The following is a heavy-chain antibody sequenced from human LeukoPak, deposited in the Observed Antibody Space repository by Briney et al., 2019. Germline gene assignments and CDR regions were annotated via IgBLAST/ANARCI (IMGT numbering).Heavy chain of an antibody. CDR3: ARVYLGAAALLDY. D-gene: IGHD6-13*01. CDR1: GFTFGDHA. CDR2: ISSSSTI. J-gene: IGHJ4*02. Sequence: PGGSLRLSCTASGFTFGDHAMSWFRQAPGKGLEWVSYISSSSTIYYADSVKGRFTISRDNAKNSLYLQMNSLRAEDTAVYYCARVYLGAAALLDYWGQGTLVTVSS. V-gene: IGHV3-69-1*01.